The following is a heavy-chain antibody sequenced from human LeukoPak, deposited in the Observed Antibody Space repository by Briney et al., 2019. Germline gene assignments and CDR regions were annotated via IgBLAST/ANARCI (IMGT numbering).Heavy chain of an antibody. V-gene: IGHV1-18*01. CDR1: GYTFTSYG. CDR2: ISDYNGNT. J-gene: IGHJ5*02. CDR3: ARERAYYYGSGSYRNWFDP. Sequence: ASVKVSCKASGYTFTSYGISWVRQAPGHALEWTGWISDYNGNTNYAQKLQGRVTMTTDTSTSTAYMELRSLRSDDTAVYYCARERAYYYGSGSYRNWFDPWGQGTLVTVSS. D-gene: IGHD3-10*01.